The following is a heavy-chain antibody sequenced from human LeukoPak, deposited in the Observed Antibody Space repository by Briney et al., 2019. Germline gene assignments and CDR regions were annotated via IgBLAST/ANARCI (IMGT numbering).Heavy chain of an antibody. J-gene: IGHJ4*02. V-gene: IGHV3-23*01. CDR1: GFTFSSYV. CDR3: ASPGTDF. CDR2: ISGSGGRT. Sequence: GGSLRLSCAASGFTFSSYVTSWVRQAPGKRLEWVSAISGSGGRTYYADSVKGRFTISRDNSKNTLYLQMHSLRAEDTAVYYCASPGTDFWGQGTLVAVSS.